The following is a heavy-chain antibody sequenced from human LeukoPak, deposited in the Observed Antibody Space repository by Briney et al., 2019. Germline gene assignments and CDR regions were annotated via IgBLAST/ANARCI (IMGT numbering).Heavy chain of an antibody. D-gene: IGHD4-17*01. V-gene: IGHV3-23*01. J-gene: IGHJ4*02. Sequence: GGSLRLSCAASGFTFSSYAMSWVRQAPGKGLEWVSSISGSGDNTYYADSVDGRFIVSRDNIKNTLYLQMNSLRAEDTALYYCARGRGGDYVPSRFDYWGQGTLVTVSS. CDR2: ISGSGDNT. CDR1: GFTFSSYA. CDR3: ARGRGGDYVPSRFDY.